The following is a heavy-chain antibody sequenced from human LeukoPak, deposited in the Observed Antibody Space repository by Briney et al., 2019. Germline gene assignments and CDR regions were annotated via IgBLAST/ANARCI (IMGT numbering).Heavy chain of an antibody. V-gene: IGHV3-11*06. J-gene: IGHJ4*01. Sequence: GGSLRLSCAASGLTFSDYYMSWIRQAPGKGLEWVTYISSSSSYTNYADSVKGRFTISRDNAKNSLYLQMNSLRAEDTAVYYCASVTMVRGVMRSGGPYYFDYWGHGTLVTVSS. CDR2: ISSSSSYT. CDR3: ASVTMVRGVMRSGGPYYFDY. D-gene: IGHD3-10*01. CDR1: GLTFSDYY.